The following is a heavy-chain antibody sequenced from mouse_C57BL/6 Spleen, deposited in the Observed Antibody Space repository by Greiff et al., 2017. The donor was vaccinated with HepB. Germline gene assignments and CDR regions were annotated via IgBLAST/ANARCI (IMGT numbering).Heavy chain of an antibody. V-gene: IGHV1-82*01. CDR1: GYAFSSSW. CDR2: IYPGDGDT. J-gene: IGHJ4*01. CDR3: ARGTVVGMDY. D-gene: IGHD1-1*01. Sequence: VQLQQSGPELVKPGASVKISCKASGYAFSSSWMNWVKQRPGKGLEWIGRIYPGDGDTNYNGKFKGKATLTADKSSSTAYMQLSSLTSEDSAVYFCARGTVVGMDYWGQGTSVTVSS.